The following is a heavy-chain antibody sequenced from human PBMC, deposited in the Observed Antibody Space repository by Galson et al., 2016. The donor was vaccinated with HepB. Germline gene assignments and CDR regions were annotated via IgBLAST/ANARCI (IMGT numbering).Heavy chain of an antibody. CDR3: HVWFGESRYGVDV. J-gene: IGHJ6*02. CDR2: ISSDGSKT. V-gene: IGHV3-74*01. CDR1: GFTSSSYW. D-gene: IGHD3-10*01. Sequence: SLRLSCAASGFTSSSYWMHWARQAPGKGLVWVSRISSDGSKTTYADSVKGRFTISRDNAKNTLSLQMNSLRVEDTAVYYCHVWFGESRYGVDVWGQGTTVFVSS.